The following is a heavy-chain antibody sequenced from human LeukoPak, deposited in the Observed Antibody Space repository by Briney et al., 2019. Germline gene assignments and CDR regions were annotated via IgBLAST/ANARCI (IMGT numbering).Heavy chain of an antibody. D-gene: IGHD3-22*01. CDR1: GGTFSSYA. Sequence: ASVKVSCKASGGTFSSYAISWVRQAPGQGLEWMGGIIPIFGTANYAQKFQGRVTITADESTSTAYMELSSLRSEDTAVYYCASTLFLRRGVVVIRYYFQHWGQGTLVTVS. CDR3: ASTLFLRRGVVVIRYYFQH. J-gene: IGHJ1*01. V-gene: IGHV1-69*01. CDR2: IIPIFGTA.